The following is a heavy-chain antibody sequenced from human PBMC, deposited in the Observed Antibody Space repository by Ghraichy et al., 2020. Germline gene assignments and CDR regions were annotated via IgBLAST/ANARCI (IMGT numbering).Heavy chain of an antibody. CDR3: ARLDSSGCRY. V-gene: IGHV4-34*01. CDR2: INHSGST. Sequence: SETLSLTCAVYGGSFSGYYWSWIRQPPGKGLEWIGEINHSGSTNYNPSLKSRVTISVDTSKNQFSLKLSSVTAADTAVYYCARLDSSGCRYWGQGTLVTVSS. CDR1: GGSFSGYY. D-gene: IGHD6-19*01. J-gene: IGHJ4*02.